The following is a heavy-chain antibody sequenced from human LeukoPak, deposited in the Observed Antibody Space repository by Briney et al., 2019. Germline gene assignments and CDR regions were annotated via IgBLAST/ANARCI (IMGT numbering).Heavy chain of an antibody. V-gene: IGHV3-23*01. CDR1: GFTFSSYS. D-gene: IGHD3-16*02. CDR2: ISGSGGST. J-gene: IGHJ4*02. CDR3: AKRGTMITFGGVIGNFDY. Sequence: PGGSLRLSCAASGFTFSSYSMNWVRQAPGKGLEWVSAISGSGGSTYYADSVKGRFTISRDNSKNTLYLQMNSLRAEDTAVYYCAKRGTMITFGGVIGNFDYWGQGTLVTVSS.